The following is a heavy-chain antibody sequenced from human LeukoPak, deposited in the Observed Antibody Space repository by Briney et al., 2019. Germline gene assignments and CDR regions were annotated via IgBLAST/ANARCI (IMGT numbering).Heavy chain of an antibody. J-gene: IGHJ6*02. D-gene: IGHD5-12*01. Sequence: ASVKVSCKASGYTFTSYGISWVRQAPGQGLEWMGWISAYNGNTNYAQKLQGRVTMTTDTSTSTAYMELRSLRSDDTAVYYCARAGVMVATNYYGMDVWGQGTTVIVSS. CDR3: ARAGVMVATNYYGMDV. V-gene: IGHV1-18*01. CDR1: GYTFTSYG. CDR2: ISAYNGNT.